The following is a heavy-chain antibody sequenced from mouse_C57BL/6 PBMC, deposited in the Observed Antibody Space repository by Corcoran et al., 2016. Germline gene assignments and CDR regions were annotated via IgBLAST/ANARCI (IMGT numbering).Heavy chain of an antibody. Sequence: QVQLQQPGAELVRPGSSVKLSCKASGYTFTSYWMDWVKQRPGQGLEWIGNIYPSDSETHYNQKFKDKATLTVDKSSSTAYMQLSSLTSEDSAVYYCARWPYYYGSSYVYFDVWGTGTTVTVSS. D-gene: IGHD1-1*01. CDR3: ARWPYYYGSSYVYFDV. CDR2: IYPSDSET. CDR1: GYTFTSYW. J-gene: IGHJ1*03. V-gene: IGHV1-61*01.